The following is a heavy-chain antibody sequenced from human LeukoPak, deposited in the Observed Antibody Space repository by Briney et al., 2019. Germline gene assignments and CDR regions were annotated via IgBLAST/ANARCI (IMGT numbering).Heavy chain of an antibody. CDR2: IYYSGST. CDR1: GGSISSYY. V-gene: IGHV4-59*08. J-gene: IGHJ4*02. Sequence: PSETLSLTCTVSGGSISSYYWSWIRQPPGKGLEWIGYIYYSGSTNYNPSLKSRVTISVDTSKNQFSLKLSSVTAADAAVYYCARHRDYYESSGYPSYYFDYWGQGTLVTVSS. CDR3: ARHRDYYESSGYPSYYFDY. D-gene: IGHD3-22*01.